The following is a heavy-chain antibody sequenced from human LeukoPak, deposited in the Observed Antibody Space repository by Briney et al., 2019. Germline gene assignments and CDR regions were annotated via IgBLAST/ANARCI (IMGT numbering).Heavy chain of an antibody. V-gene: IGHV3-21*01. Sequence: GALRLSCAASGFTFSSYSMNWVRQAPGKGLEWVSSISSSSSYIYYADSVKGRFTISRDNSKNTLYLQMNSLRAEDTAVYYCAKNYYDSSGLYYFDYWGQGTLVTVSS. CDR3: AKNYYDSSGLYYFDY. CDR2: ISSSSSYI. D-gene: IGHD3-22*01. CDR1: GFTFSSYS. J-gene: IGHJ4*02.